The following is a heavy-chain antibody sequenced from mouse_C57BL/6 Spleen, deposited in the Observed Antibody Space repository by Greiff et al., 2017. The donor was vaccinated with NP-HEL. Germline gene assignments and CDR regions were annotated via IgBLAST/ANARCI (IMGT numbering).Heavy chain of an antibody. CDR1: GYSFTDYN. V-gene: IGHV1-39*01. CDR3: ARNPPYAMDY. Sequence: LMEPGASVKISCKASGYSFTDYNMNWVKQTNGKSLEWIGVINPNYGTTSYNQKFKGKATLTVDQSSSTAYMQLNSMSAEDSAVYYCARNPPYAMDYWGQGTSVTVSS. J-gene: IGHJ4*01. CDR2: INPNYGTT.